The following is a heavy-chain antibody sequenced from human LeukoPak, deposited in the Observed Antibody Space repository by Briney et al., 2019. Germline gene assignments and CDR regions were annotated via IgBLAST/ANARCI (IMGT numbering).Heavy chain of an antibody. CDR2: IIPIFGTA. CDR1: GGTFSSYA. J-gene: IGHJ3*02. D-gene: IGHD2-2*01. CDR3: ARAIVVVPAALDAFDI. Sequence: SVKVSCKASGGTFSSYAISWVRQAPGQGLEWMGGIIPIFGTANYAQKFQGRVTITADESTSTACMELSSLRSEDTAVYYCARAIVVVPAALDAFDIWGQGTMVTVSS. V-gene: IGHV1-69*13.